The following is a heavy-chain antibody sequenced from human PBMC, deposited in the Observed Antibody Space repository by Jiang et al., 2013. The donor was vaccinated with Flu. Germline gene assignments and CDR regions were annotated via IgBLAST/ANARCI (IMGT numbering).Heavy chain of an antibody. J-gene: IGHJ4*02. Sequence: SGAEVKKPGASVKVSCKASGYTFTSYTLHWVRQAPGQSLEWMGWINTGNGSKKYSQKFQGRVTISRDTSASTAYMELSGLTSEDTAVYYCARDGVGARRGFDYWGQGTLVTVSS. CDR3: ARDGVGARRGFDY. CDR2: INTGNGSK. V-gene: IGHV1-3*04. D-gene: IGHD1-26*01. CDR1: GYTFTSYT.